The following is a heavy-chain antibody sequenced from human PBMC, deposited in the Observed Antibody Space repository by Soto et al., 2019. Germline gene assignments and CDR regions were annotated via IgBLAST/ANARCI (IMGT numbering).Heavy chain of an antibody. CDR2: IYYSGST. D-gene: IGHD6-19*01. CDR1: GGSVSSGSYY. V-gene: IGHV4-61*01. J-gene: IGHJ4*02. CDR3: ARTIRLYSSGWYDY. Sequence: PSETLSLTCTVSGGSVSSGSYYWSWIRQPPGKGLEWIGYIYYSGSTNYNPSLKSRVTISVDTSKNQFSLKLSPVTAADTAVYYCARTIRLYSSGWYDYWGQGTLVTVSS.